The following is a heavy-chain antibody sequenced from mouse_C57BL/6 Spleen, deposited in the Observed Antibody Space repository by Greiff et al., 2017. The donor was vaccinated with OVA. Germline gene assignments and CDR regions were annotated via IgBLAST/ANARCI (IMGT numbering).Heavy chain of an antibody. D-gene: IGHD1-1*01. Sequence: EVQVVESGEGLVKPGGSLKLSCAASGFTFSSYAMSWVRQTPEKRLEWVAYISSGGDYIYYADTVKGRFTISRDNARNTLYLQMSSLKSEDTAMYYCTRDRYGSGMDDWGQGTSVTVSS. J-gene: IGHJ4*01. V-gene: IGHV5-9-1*02. CDR1: GFTFSSYA. CDR2: ISSGGDYI. CDR3: TRDRYGSGMDD.